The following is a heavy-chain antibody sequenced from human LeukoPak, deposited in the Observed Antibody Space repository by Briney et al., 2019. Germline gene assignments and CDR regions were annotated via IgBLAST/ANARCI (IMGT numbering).Heavy chain of an antibody. CDR2: IKQDGSEK. CDR3: AGASAMVKYYYYYMDV. CDR1: GFTFSSYW. Sequence: GGSLRLSCAASGFTFSSYWMSWVRQAPGKGLEWVANIKQDGSEKYYVDSVKGRFTISRDNAKNSLYLQMNSLRAEDTAVYYCAGASAMVKYYYYYMDVWGKGTTVTVSS. V-gene: IGHV3-7*01. J-gene: IGHJ6*03. D-gene: IGHD5-18*01.